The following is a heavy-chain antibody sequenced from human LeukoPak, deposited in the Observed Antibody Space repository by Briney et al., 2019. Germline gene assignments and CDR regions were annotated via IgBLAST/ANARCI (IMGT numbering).Heavy chain of an antibody. CDR3: ARAPAHYYDSSDHYYVGESYFDY. Sequence: PGGSLRLSCSASGFTFSTYSMNWVRQAPGKGLEWVSSISSSSRYIYYAGSVKGRFTISRDNAKNSLYLQMNSLRAEDTAVYYCARAPAHYYDSSDHYYVGESYFDYWGQGTLVTVSS. V-gene: IGHV3-21*01. CDR2: ISSSSRYI. CDR1: GFTFSTYS. D-gene: IGHD3-22*01. J-gene: IGHJ4*02.